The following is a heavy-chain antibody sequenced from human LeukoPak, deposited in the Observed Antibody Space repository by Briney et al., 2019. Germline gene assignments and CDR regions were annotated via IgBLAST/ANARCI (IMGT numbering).Heavy chain of an antibody. Sequence: PGGSLRLSCEASGFTFTTYSMTWVRQAPGKGLERVSIISSGSSAIFSADALKGRFTISRDDAKNLLYLDMNSLRAEDTAVYYCARGHTAGTRHFDFWGQGTLVTVSS. D-gene: IGHD3-10*01. V-gene: IGHV3-21*01. CDR2: ISSGSSAI. CDR3: ARGHTAGTRHFDF. J-gene: IGHJ4*02. CDR1: GFTFTTYS.